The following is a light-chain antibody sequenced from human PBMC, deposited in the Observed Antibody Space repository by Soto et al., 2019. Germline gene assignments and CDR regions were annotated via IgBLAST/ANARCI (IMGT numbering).Light chain of an antibody. CDR3: QQLNSYPPT. V-gene: IGKV1-9*01. CDR1: QGISSY. Sequence: DIQMTQSPSFLSASVGDRVTITCRASQGISSYLAWYQQKTGKAPNLLIYGASTLQSGVPSRFSGSGSGTEFTLTISRLQPEDFSTYYCQQLNSYPPTFGGGTKVDIK. J-gene: IGKJ4*01. CDR2: GAS.